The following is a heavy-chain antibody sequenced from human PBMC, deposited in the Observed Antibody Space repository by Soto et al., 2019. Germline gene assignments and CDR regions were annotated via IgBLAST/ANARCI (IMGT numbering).Heavy chain of an antibody. CDR1: GFTFSSYA. J-gene: IGHJ4*02. V-gene: IGHV3-23*01. Sequence: EVQLLESGGGLVQPGGSLRLSCAASGFTFSSYAMSWIRQAPGKGLEWVSAISGSGGSTYYADSVKGRFTISRDNSKNTLYLQMNSLRAEDTAVYYCARIEVDSSGWWPFDYWGQGTLVTVSS. CDR3: ARIEVDSSGWWPFDY. CDR2: ISGSGGST. D-gene: IGHD6-19*01.